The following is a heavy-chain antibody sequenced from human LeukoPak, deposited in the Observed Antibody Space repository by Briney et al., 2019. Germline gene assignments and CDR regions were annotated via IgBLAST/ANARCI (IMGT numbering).Heavy chain of an antibody. CDR1: GGSISSGGYS. D-gene: IGHD3-22*01. J-gene: IGHJ3*02. Sequence: SQTLSLTCAVSGGSISSGGYSWSWIRRPPGKGLEWIGYIYHSGSTYYNPSLKSRVTISVDRSKNQFSLKLSSVTAADTAVYYCARVVISGDAFDIWGQGTMVTVSS. CDR2: IYHSGST. CDR3: ARVVISGDAFDI. V-gene: IGHV4-30-2*01.